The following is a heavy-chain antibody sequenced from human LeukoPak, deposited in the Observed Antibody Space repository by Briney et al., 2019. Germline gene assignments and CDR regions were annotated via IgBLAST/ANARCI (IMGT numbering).Heavy chain of an antibody. CDR2: ISNDGGGT. J-gene: IGHJ4*02. V-gene: IGHV3-23*01. CDR1: GFVFNNYG. CDR3: AKGSSGYFFDL. D-gene: IGHD3-22*01. Sequence: GGSLRLSCAASGFVFNNYGLVWVRQAPGKGLEWVSAISNDGGGTTYADFVKGRFTISRDNSKNTLFLQMDSLRAEDTALYYCAKGSSGYFFDLWGQGTLVTVSS.